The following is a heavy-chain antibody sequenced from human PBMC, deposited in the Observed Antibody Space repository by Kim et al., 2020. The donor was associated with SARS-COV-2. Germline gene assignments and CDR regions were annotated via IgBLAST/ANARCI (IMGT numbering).Heavy chain of an antibody. V-gene: IGHV3-48*02. Sequence: GGSLRLSCATSGFTFSAYDMNWVRQAPGKGLEWLSFITKSSTTIYYADSVEGRFTISRDNAKNSLFLQMNSLRDEDTALYDCVRDRMGGAFDMWGQGTMVTVSS. CDR3: VRDRMGGAFDM. J-gene: IGHJ3*02. CDR1: GFTFSAYD. D-gene: IGHD3-16*01. CDR2: ITKSSTTI.